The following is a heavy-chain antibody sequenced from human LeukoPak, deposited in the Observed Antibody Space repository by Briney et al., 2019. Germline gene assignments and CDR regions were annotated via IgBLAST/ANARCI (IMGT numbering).Heavy chain of an antibody. CDR1: GGSISSGGYY. CDR2: IYYSGST. Sequence: SETLSLTCTVSGGSISSGGYYWSWIRQHPGKGLEWIGYIYYSGSTYYNPSLKSRVTISVDTSKNQFSLKLSSVTAADTAVYYCARGRLGATNYWGQGTLVTVSS. CDR3: ARGRLGATNY. J-gene: IGHJ4*02. D-gene: IGHD1-26*01. V-gene: IGHV4-31*03.